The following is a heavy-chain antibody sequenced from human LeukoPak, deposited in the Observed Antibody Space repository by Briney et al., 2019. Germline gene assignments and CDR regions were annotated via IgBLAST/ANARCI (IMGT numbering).Heavy chain of an antibody. Sequence: GGSLRLSCAASGFTFSNTWMNWVRQAPGKGLEWVGRIKSKTDGGTTDYAAPVKGRFTISRDDSKNTLYLQMNSLKTEDTAVYYCTTSPYSSSSDDYWGQGTLVTVSS. J-gene: IGHJ4*02. CDR1: GFTFSNTW. D-gene: IGHD6-6*01. CDR3: TTSPYSSSSDDY. V-gene: IGHV3-15*07. CDR2: IKSKTDGGTT.